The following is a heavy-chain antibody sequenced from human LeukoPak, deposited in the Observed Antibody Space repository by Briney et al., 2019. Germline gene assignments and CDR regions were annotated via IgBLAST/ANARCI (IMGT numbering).Heavy chain of an antibody. J-gene: IGHJ4*02. CDR2: INHSGST. V-gene: IGHV4-34*01. CDR3: ARGRSIAVAGTVDY. CDR1: GGSFSGYY. D-gene: IGHD6-19*01. Sequence: SETLSLTCAVYGGSFSGYYWSWIRQPPGKGLEWIGEINHSGSTNYNSSLKSRVTISVDTSKNQFSLKLSSVTAADTAVYYCARGRSIAVAGTVDYWGQGTLVTVSS.